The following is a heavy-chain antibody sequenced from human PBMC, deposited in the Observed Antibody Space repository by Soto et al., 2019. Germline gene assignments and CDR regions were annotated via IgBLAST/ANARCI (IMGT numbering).Heavy chain of an antibody. V-gene: IGHV1-69*12. CDR2: IIPTVPTQ. Sequence: QVQLVQSGAEVKKPGSSVTVSCKASRGTFGNSAISWVRQAPGQGLEWMGGIIPTVPTQAYAQKFQGRVTITADGSTSTALMELTSLTSEDTAVYYCARDKVRQQLGGNYYYGIEVWGQGTTVTVSS. CDR3: ARDKVRQQLGGNYYYGIEV. CDR1: RGTFGNSA. J-gene: IGHJ6*02. D-gene: IGHD3-3*02.